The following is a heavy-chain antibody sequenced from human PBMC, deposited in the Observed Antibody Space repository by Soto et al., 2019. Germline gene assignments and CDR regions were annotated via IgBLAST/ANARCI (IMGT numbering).Heavy chain of an antibody. CDR1: GFTFSSNY. Sequence: GGSLRLSCAASGFTFSSNYMSWVRQAPGKGLEWVSVIYSGGSTYYADSVKGRFTISRDNSKNTLYLQMNSLRAEDTAVYYCARDNPGYSSSWYNWFDPWGQGTLVTVSS. J-gene: IGHJ5*02. CDR2: IYSGGST. V-gene: IGHV3-66*01. CDR3: ARDNPGYSSSWYNWFDP. D-gene: IGHD6-13*01.